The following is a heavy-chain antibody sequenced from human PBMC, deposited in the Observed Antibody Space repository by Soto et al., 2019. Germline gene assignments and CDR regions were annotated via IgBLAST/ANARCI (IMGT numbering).Heavy chain of an antibody. V-gene: IGHV3-30*18. D-gene: IGHD2-2*01. CDR1: GFTFSSYG. CDR2: ISYDGSNK. Sequence: PGGSLRLSCAASGFTFSSYGMHWVRQAPGKGPEWVAVISYDGSNKYYADSVKGRFTISRDNSKNTLYLQMNSLRAEDTAVYYCAKDLVVVPAATGFDYWGQGTLVTVSS. J-gene: IGHJ4*02. CDR3: AKDLVVVPAATGFDY.